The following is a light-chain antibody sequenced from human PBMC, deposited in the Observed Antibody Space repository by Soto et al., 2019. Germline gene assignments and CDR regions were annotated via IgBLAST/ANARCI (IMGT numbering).Light chain of an antibody. V-gene: IGLV3-1*01. J-gene: IGLJ1*01. CDR3: QAWDSNTAYV. Sequence: SYELTQPPSVSVSPGQTASITCSGDKLGHKYACWYQQKPGQSPVLVVYQDTKRPSGITERFSGSNSGNTATLTISGTQAVDEADYYCQAWDSNTAYVFGTGTKVTVL. CDR1: KLGHKY. CDR2: QDT.